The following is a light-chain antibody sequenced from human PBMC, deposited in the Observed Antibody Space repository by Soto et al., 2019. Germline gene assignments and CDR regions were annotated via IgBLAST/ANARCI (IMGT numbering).Light chain of an antibody. Sequence: EIVMTQSPATLSVSPGERVTLSCRASQSVRTNVAWFQQKPGQGPRLLIYGASTRATGIPARFSGSGSETEFTLTISSLQSEDFAVYYCQQYNNWPPLTFGGGTKVEIK. V-gene: IGKV3-15*01. J-gene: IGKJ4*01. CDR2: GAS. CDR1: QSVRTN. CDR3: QQYNNWPPLT.